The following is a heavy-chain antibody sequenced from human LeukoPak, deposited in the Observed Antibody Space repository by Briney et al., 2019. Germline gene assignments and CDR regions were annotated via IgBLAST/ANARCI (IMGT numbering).Heavy chain of an antibody. D-gene: IGHD3-22*01. CDR1: GYSFTSYW. CDR2: IYPGDSGT. J-gene: IGHJ3*02. CDR3: AGMSGYYREAFDI. Sequence: GESLKISCKGSGYSFTSYWIGWVRQMPGKGLEWMGIIYPGDSGTRYSPSFQGQVTISADKSITTAYLQWSSLKASDTAMYYCAGMSGYYREAFDIWGQGTMVTVSS. V-gene: IGHV5-51*01.